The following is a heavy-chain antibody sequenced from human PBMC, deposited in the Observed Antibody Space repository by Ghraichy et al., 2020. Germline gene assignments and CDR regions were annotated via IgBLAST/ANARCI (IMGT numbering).Heavy chain of an antibody. V-gene: IGHV4-34*01. CDR1: GGSFSGYY. D-gene: IGHD3-16*01. J-gene: IGHJ5*02. Sequence: SETLSLTCAVYGGSFSGYYWSWIRQPPGKGLEWIGEINHSGSTNYNPSLKSRVTISVDTSKNEFSLKLSSVTAADTAVYYCARGRGSPLRRLNWFDPWGQGTLVTVSS. CDR3: ARGRGSPLRRLNWFDP. CDR2: INHSGST.